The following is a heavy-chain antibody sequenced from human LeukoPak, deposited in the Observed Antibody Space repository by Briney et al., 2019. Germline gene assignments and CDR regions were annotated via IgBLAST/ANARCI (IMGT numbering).Heavy chain of an antibody. CDR2: ISYDGSNK. D-gene: IGHD1-26*01. J-gene: IGHJ4*02. Sequence: GGSLRLSCAASGFTFSSYGMHWVRQAPGKGLEWVAVISYDGSNKYYADSVKGRFTISRDNSKNTLYLQMNSLRAEDTAVYYCAKEYSGRTGGYYFDYWGQGTLVTVSS. CDR1: GFTFSSYG. V-gene: IGHV3-30*18. CDR3: AKEYSGRTGGYYFDY.